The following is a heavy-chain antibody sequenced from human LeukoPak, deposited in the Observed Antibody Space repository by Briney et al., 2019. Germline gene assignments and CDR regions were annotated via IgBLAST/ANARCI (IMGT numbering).Heavy chain of an antibody. CDR2: IYYSGST. CDR1: GGSISSYY. CDR3: ARQWELRCWFDP. D-gene: IGHD1-26*01. V-gene: IGHV4-59*08. J-gene: IGHJ5*02. Sequence: SETLSLTCTVSGGSISSYYWSWIRQPPGKGLEWIGYIYYSGSTNYNPSPKSRVTISVDTSKNQFSLKLSSVTAADTAVYYCARQWELRCWFDPWGQGTLVTVSS.